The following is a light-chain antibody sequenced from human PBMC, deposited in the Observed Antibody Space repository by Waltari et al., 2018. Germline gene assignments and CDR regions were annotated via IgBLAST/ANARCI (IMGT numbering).Light chain of an antibody. Sequence: EIVLTQSPGTLALSPGERATLSCRASQSVGRALAWYQQKPGQAPRLLIYDASSGATGISDKFSGSGSGTDFSLTISRVEPEDFAVYFCQMYVRLPVTFGQGTKVEVK. CDR1: QSVGRA. CDR2: DAS. V-gene: IGKV3-20*01. CDR3: QMYVRLPVT. J-gene: IGKJ1*01.